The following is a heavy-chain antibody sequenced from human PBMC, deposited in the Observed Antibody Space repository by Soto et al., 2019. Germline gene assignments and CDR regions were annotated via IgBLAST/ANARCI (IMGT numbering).Heavy chain of an antibody. D-gene: IGHD6-19*01. CDR2: ISYDGSNK. V-gene: IGHV3-30-3*01. CDR1: GFTFSSYA. CDR3: ARDMSSGYYYYGMDV. J-gene: IGHJ6*02. Sequence: RLSFAASGFTFSSYAMHWVRQAPGKGLEWVAVISYDGSNKYYADSVKGRFTISRDNSKNTLYLQMNSLRAEDTAVYYCARDMSSGYYYYGMDVWGQGTTVTVSS.